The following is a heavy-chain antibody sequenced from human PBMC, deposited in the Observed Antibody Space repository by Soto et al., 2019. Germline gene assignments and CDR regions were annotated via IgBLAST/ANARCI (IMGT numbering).Heavy chain of an antibody. CDR2: ISTTSTYT. CDR1: GFTFSRYY. D-gene: IGHD2-2*01. CDR3: ARDDGLSSTNVKAFDI. J-gene: IGHJ3*02. V-gene: IGHV3-21*01. Sequence: GSLRLSCAASGFTFSRYYMNWVRQAPGKGLEWVSSISTTSTYTHYADSLKGRFTISRDNAKKLLYLQMDSLRAEDTAVYYCARDDGLSSTNVKAFDIWGQGTKVTVSS.